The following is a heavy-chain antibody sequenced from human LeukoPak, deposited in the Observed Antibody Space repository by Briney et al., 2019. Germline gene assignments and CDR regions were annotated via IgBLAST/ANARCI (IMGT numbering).Heavy chain of an antibody. D-gene: IGHD5-18*01. CDR1: GFTFDDYG. V-gene: IGHV3-20*04. CDR3: ARDRGVDTAMVNWFDP. Sequence: PGGSLRLSCAASGFTFDDYGMSWVRQAPGKGLEWVSGINWNGGSTGYADSVKGRFTISRDNAKNSLHLQMNSLRAEDTALYYCARDRGVDTAMVNWFDPWGQGTLVTVSS. CDR2: INWNGGST. J-gene: IGHJ5*02.